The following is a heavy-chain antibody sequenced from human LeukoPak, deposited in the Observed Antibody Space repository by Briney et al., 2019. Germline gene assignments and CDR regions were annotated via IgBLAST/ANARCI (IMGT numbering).Heavy chain of an antibody. CDR2: ISYDGSNK. D-gene: IGHD3-22*01. CDR3: ARDLNHYYDSSGSPD. V-gene: IGHV3-30*04. Sequence: GGSLRLSCAASGFTFSSYAMHWVRQAPGKGLEWVAVISYDGSNKYYADSVKGRFTISRDNSKNTLYLQMNSLRAEDTAVYYCARDLNHYYDSSGSPDWGQGTLVTVS. CDR1: GFTFSSYA. J-gene: IGHJ4*02.